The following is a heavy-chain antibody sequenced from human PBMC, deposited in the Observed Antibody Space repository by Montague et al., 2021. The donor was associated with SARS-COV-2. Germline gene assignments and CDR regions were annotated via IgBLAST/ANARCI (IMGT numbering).Heavy chain of an antibody. CDR1: GDSISSSSYN. CDR3: TRHVHMTWPEPSPGFDY. V-gene: IGHV4-39*01. CDR2: VHYSGRP. Sequence: SETLSLTCTVSGDSISSSSYNWGWIRQPPGKGPEWIGSVHYSGRPYYNPSLKSRVTIYVDTSENQLSLKLSSVTAADTAVYYCTRHVHMTWPEPSPGFDYWGQGTLVTVSS. D-gene: IGHD1-1*01. J-gene: IGHJ4*02.